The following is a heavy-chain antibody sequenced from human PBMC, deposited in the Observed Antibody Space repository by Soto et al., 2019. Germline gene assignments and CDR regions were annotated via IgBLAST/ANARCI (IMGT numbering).Heavy chain of an antibody. J-gene: IGHJ3*02. CDR1: GGTFSSYA. D-gene: IGHD6-19*01. CDR3: ARDASQTLYSSGPGRAFDI. CDR2: IIPIFGTA. Sequence: GASVKVSCKASGGTFSSYAIIWVRQAPGQGLEWMGGIIPIFGTANYAQKFQGRVTITADESTSTAYMELSSLRSEDTAVYYCARDASQTLYSSGPGRAFDIWGQGTMVTVSS. V-gene: IGHV1-69*13.